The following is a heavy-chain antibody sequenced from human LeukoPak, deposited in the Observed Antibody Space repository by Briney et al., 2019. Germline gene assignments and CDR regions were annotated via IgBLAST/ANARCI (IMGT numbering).Heavy chain of an antibody. J-gene: IGHJ4*02. CDR1: GGSISSGGYY. CDR2: IYYSGST. CDR3: ATQPQKTYYDFWSGYYSY. V-gene: IGHV4-31*03. D-gene: IGHD3-3*01. Sequence: SQTLSLTCTVSGGSISSGGYYWSWIRQHPGKGLEWIGYIYYSGSTYYNPSLKSRVTISVDTSKNQFSLKLSSVTAADTAVYYCATQPQKTYYDFWSGYYSYWGQGTLVTVSS.